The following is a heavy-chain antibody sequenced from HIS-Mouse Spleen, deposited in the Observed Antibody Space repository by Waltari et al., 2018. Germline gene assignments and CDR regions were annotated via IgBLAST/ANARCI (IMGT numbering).Heavy chain of an antibody. CDR1: GYTFTGYY. V-gene: IGHV1-2*02. CDR3: AREPLRDGYNSYYYYGMDV. CDR2: INRNSGGT. J-gene: IGHJ6*02. D-gene: IGHD5-12*01. Sequence: QVQLVQSGAEVKKPGASVKVSCKASGYTFTGYYMHWVRRPPGQGLEWMGWINRNSGGTNYAQKFQGRVTMTRDTSISTAYMELSRLRSDDTAVYYCAREPLRDGYNSYYYYGMDVWGQGTTVTVSS.